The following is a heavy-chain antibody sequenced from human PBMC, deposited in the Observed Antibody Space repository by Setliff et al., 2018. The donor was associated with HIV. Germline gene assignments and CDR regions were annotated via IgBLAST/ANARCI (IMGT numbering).Heavy chain of an antibody. Sequence: GGSLRLSCAASGFTFSRYWMHWVRQVPGKGLLWVSRISPDGSSTYYADSVKGRFTISRDNSKNTLYLQMNSLRAEDTAIYYCVGDPPQSGYAFAIWGQGTMVTVSS. CDR1: GFTFSRYW. V-gene: IGHV3-74*01. CDR3: VGDPPQSGYAFAI. CDR2: ISPDGSST. D-gene: IGHD7-27*01. J-gene: IGHJ3*02.